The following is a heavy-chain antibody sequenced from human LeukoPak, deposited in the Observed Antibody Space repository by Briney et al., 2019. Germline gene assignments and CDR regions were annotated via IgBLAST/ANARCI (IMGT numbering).Heavy chain of an antibody. D-gene: IGHD3-22*01. CDR1: GYTLTSYY. CDR2: INPSTGST. V-gene: IGHV1-46*01. CDR3: ARGVHVRVYDSNPHYGHY. Sequence: ASVKVSCKASGYTLTSYYIFWVRQAPGQGLEWMGIINPSTGSTSYSQKFQGRVTMTRDMSTSTVYMELSSLRSEDTAFYYCARGVHVRVYDSNPHYGHYWGQGTLVTVSS. J-gene: IGHJ4*02.